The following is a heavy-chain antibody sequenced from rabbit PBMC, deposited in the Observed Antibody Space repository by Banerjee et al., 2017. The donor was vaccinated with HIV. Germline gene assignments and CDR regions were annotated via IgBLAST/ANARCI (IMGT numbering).Heavy chain of an antibody. V-gene: IGHV1S40*01. CDR2: IGAGSSGTT. CDR1: GFTLSSYW. D-gene: IGHD6-1*01. Sequence: QSLEESGGGLVQPEGSLTLTCKASGFTLSSYWMWWVRQAPGKGLEWIACIGAGSSGTTYYASWAKGRFTISKTSSTTVTLQMTSLTAADTATYFCARYNAAGASYGYAFNLWGQGTLVTVS. J-gene: IGHJ4*01. CDR3: ARYNAAGASYGYAFNL.